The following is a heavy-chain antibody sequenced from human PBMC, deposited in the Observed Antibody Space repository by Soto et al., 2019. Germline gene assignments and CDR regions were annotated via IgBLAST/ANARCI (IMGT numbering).Heavy chain of an antibody. CDR1: GFTFSSYS. Sequence: GGSLRLSCAASGFTFSSYSMNWVRQAPGQGLEWVSSISSSSSYIYYVDSVKGRFTISRDNAKNSLYLQMNSLIAEDTAVYYCARDGGTTFDYWGQGTLVTVSS. D-gene: IGHD4-4*01. CDR2: ISSSSSYI. J-gene: IGHJ4*02. CDR3: ARDGGTTFDY. V-gene: IGHV3-21*01.